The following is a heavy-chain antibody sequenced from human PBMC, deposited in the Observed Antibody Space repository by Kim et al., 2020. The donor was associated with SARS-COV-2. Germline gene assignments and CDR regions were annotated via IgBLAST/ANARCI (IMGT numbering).Heavy chain of an antibody. CDR2: FDPEDGET. Sequence: ASVKVSCKVSGYTLTELSMHWVRQAPGKGLEWMGGFDPEDGETIYAQKFQGRVTMTEDTSTDTAYMELSSLRSEDTAVYYCATSPSIAVASWFVPWGQGTLVTVSS. J-gene: IGHJ5*02. V-gene: IGHV1-24*01. CDR1: GYTLTELS. D-gene: IGHD6-13*01. CDR3: ATSPSIAVASWFVP.